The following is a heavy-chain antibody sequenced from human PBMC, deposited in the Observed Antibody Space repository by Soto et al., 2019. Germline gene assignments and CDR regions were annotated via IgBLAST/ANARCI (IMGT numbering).Heavy chain of an antibody. Sequence: PSETLSLTCTVSGGSISSGGYYWSWIRQHPGKGLEWIGYIYYSGSTYYNPSLKSRVTISVDTSKNQFSLKLSSVTAADTAVYYCARELKGEFIDYWGQGTLVTVSS. D-gene: IGHD3-10*01. CDR3: ARELKGEFIDY. CDR2: IYYSGST. V-gene: IGHV4-31*03. CDR1: GGSISSGGYY. J-gene: IGHJ4*01.